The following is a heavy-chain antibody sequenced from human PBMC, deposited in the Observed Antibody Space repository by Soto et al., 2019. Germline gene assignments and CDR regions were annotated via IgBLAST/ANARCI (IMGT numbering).Heavy chain of an antibody. Sequence: GGSLRLSCAASGFTFSSYAMHWVRQAPGKGLEWVAVISYDGSNKYYADSVKGRFTISRDNSKNTLYLQMNSLRAEDTAVYYCARDLNMDYYYYGMDVWGQGTTVTVSS. V-gene: IGHV3-30-3*01. CDR2: ISYDGSNK. J-gene: IGHJ6*02. CDR1: GFTFSSYA. D-gene: IGHD3-10*01. CDR3: ARDLNMDYYYYGMDV.